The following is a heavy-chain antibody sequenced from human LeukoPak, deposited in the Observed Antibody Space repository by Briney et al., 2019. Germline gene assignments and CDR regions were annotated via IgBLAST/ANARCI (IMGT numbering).Heavy chain of an antibody. V-gene: IGHV1-69*02. J-gene: IGHJ4*02. D-gene: IGHD1-14*01. CDR1: GDTFSSYS. CDR2: IIPFLNIP. Sequence: SVKVSCKASGDTFSSYSITWVRQAPGQGLEWMGRIIPFLNIPNYAQKFQGRITITADRSTSTVFMELSSLRFEDTAVYYCARGPPTAPVYWGQGTLVTVSS. CDR3: ARGPPTAPVY.